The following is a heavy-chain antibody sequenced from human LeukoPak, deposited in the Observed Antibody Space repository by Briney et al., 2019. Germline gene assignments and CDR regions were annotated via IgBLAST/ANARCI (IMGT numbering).Heavy chain of an antibody. CDR3: VTAYCSSTNCYGPEY. CDR1: GLTFRSYD. Sequence: AGSLTLTCSASGLTFRSYDLHWIRQAPGKGLEYISSISTTGSRTYYADSVKGRFTISRDNSKSTMYLQMISLRPEDTAVYYCVTAYCSSTNCYGPEYWGRGTLVTVSS. J-gene: IGHJ4*02. D-gene: IGHD2-2*01. V-gene: IGHV3-64D*06. CDR2: ISTTGSRT.